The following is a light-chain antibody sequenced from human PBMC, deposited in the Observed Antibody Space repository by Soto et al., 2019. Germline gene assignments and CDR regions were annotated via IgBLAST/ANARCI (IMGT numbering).Light chain of an antibody. CDR2: DAS. CDR3: QKCDYLPI. Sequence: DIQMTQSPSSLSASVGDRVTITCQASHDITSYLNWYQHKPGKAPTLLIYDASILEAGVPSRFSGSGSRTDFTFTISSLQPEDVATYYCQKCDYLPIFGPGTTVDFK. J-gene: IGKJ3*01. V-gene: IGKV1-33*01. CDR1: HDITSY.